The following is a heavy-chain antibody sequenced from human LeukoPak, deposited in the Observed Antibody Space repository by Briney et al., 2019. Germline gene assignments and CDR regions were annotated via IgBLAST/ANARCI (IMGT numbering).Heavy chain of an antibody. Sequence: SETLSLTCAVYDDGSFNGYYWGWIRQPPGKKLEWIGEINHGGSTTYNPSLESRVTISVDTTNNQFSLKLNSMTAADTAVYYCATATRVWRPFDYWAREPWSPSRQ. CDR2: INHGGST. CDR1: DDGSFNGYY. CDR3: ATATRVWRPFDY. J-gene: IGHJ4*02. D-gene: IGHD6-6*01. V-gene: IGHV4-34*01.